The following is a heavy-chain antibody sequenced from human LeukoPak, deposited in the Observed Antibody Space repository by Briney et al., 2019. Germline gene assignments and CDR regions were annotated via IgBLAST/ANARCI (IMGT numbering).Heavy chain of an antibody. D-gene: IGHD3-10*01. J-gene: IGHJ3*02. CDR1: GFTFRSYS. V-gene: IGHV3-21*01. Sequence: PGGSLRLACAASGFTFRSYSMNWVRQAPGKGLEWVSSINSDSNYIYYADSVQGRFTISRDNAKNSLYLQMNSLRAEDTAVYYCAVAYYYGSGDAFDIWGQGTKVTVSS. CDR3: AVAYYYGSGDAFDI. CDR2: INSDSNYI.